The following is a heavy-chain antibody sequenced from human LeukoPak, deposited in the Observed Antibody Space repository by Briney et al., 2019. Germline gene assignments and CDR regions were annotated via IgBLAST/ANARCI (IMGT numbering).Heavy chain of an antibody. CDR3: ARGGTTVTSPDY. CDR2: IYHSGST. Sequence: SETPSLTCAVSGGSISSGGYSWSWIRQPPGKGLEWIGYIYHSGSTYYNPSLKSRVTISVDTSKNQFSLKLSSVTAADTAVYYCARGGTTVTSPDYWGQGTLVTVSS. J-gene: IGHJ4*02. V-gene: IGHV4-30-2*01. CDR1: GGSISSGGYS. D-gene: IGHD4-17*01.